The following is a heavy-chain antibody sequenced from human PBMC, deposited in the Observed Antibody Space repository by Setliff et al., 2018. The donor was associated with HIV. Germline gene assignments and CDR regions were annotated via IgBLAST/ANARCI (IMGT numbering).Heavy chain of an antibody. D-gene: IGHD1-26*01. CDR2: INGDGSFT. Sequence: PGGSLRLSCAGSGFTFSSSWMHWVRQALGKGLVWVSRINGDGSFTVYADSVKGRFTISRDNAKNSLYLQMNSLRADDTAVYFCARPTNIDTLYYGSQTFYMYYYGLDVWGQGTTVTVSS. J-gene: IGHJ6*02. CDR1: GFTFSSSW. V-gene: IGHV3-74*01. CDR3: ARPTNIDTLYYGSQTFYMYYYGLDV.